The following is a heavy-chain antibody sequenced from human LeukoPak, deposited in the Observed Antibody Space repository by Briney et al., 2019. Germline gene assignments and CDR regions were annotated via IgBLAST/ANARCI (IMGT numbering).Heavy chain of an antibody. J-gene: IGHJ6*03. CDR2: ISAYNGNT. D-gene: IGHD5-12*01. CDR1: GYTFTSYG. V-gene: IGHV1-18*01. Sequence: ASVKVSCKASGYTFTSYGISWVRQAPGQGLEWMGWISAYNGNTNYAQKLQGRVTMTTDTSTSTAYMELRSLRSDDTAVYYCARADIVATIDYYYMDVWGKGTTVTVSS. CDR3: ARADIVATIDYYYMDV.